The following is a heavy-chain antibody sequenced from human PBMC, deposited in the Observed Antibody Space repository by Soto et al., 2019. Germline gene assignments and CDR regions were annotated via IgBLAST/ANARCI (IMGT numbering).Heavy chain of an antibody. V-gene: IGHV3-30*18. CDR2: IFSDGSKR. Sequence: QVQLAESGGGVVQPGRSLRLSCAASGFMFSLYDMHWVCQTPGKGLERVSVIFSDGSKRYYADSVQDRFSIFRDNAKHTLYPEMDSLAPEGKAVYYCGKDDLDIKGGARVVGTGPVGDLWGRGPLVTVSS. J-gene: IGHJ5*02. CDR3: GKDDLDIKGGARVVGTGPVGDL. CDR1: GFMFSLYD. D-gene: IGHD2-21*02.